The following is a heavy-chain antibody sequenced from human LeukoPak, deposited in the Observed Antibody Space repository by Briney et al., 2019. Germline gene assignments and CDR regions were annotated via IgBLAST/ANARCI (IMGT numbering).Heavy chain of an antibody. D-gene: IGHD3-16*01. CDR2: INPNSGGT. V-gene: IGHV1-2*02. Sequence: ASVKVSCKASGYTFTGYYMHWVRQAPGQGLEWMGWINPNSGGTSYAQKFQGRVTMTRDTSISTAYMELSRLRSDDTAVYYCARVRALGIGYYYYMDVWGKGTTVTVSS. J-gene: IGHJ6*03. CDR1: GYTFTGYY. CDR3: ARVRALGIGYYYYMDV.